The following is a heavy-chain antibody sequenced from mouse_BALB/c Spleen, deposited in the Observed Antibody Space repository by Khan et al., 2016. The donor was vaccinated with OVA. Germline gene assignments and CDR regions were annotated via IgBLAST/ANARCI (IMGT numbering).Heavy chain of an antibody. Sequence: EVQVVESGGDLVRPGGSLKLSCAASGFTFSAYGMSWVRQSPDKRLEWVATISSDGSYTYYPDSLKGRFTIYRDNAKSTLYLQMRSLKSEDTAMYYCASHLTGSFAYWGQGTLVTVSA. J-gene: IGHJ3*01. V-gene: IGHV5-6*01. CDR1: GFTFSAYG. D-gene: IGHD4-1*01. CDR2: ISSDGSYT. CDR3: ASHLTGSFAY.